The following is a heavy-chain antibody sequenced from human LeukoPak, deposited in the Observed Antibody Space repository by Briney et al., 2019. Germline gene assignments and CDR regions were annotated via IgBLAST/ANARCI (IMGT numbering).Heavy chain of an antibody. CDR1: GFTFSSYA. V-gene: IGHV3-23*01. CDR3: AKTYYYDSSGYYLFDY. Sequence: GGSLRLSCAASGFTFSSYAMSWVRQAPGKGLEWVSAISGSGGGTYYADSVKGRFTISRDNSKNTLYLQMNSLRAEDTAVYYCAKTYYYDSSGYYLFDYWGQGTLVTVSS. D-gene: IGHD3-22*01. CDR2: ISGSGGGT. J-gene: IGHJ4*02.